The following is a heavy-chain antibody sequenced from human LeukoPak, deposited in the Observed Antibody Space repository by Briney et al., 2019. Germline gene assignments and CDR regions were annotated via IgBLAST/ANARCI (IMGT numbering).Heavy chain of an antibody. Sequence: GGSLRLSCAASGFTFNKYAMSWVRQAPGKGLEWVSAIGKNAADRKYADSVKGRFTISRDNSKNTLYLQMNSLRAEDTAIYYCSRDWKLDYWGQGNLVTVSS. CDR1: GFTFNKYA. J-gene: IGHJ4*02. CDR2: IGKNAADR. D-gene: IGHD1-1*01. V-gene: IGHV3-23*01. CDR3: SRDWKLDY.